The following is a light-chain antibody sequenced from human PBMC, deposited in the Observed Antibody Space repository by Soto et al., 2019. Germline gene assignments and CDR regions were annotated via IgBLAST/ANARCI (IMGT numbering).Light chain of an antibody. V-gene: IGLV2-14*01. Sequence: QSALTQPASVSGSPGQSITISCTGTSSDVGGYNYVSWYQQHPGKAPKLMIYEVSNRPSGVYNRFSGSKSGNTASLTISGLQAEDDADYYCSSYTSSSTRVFGTGTKLTVL. CDR1: SSDVGGYNY. CDR2: EVS. J-gene: IGLJ1*01. CDR3: SSYTSSSTRV.